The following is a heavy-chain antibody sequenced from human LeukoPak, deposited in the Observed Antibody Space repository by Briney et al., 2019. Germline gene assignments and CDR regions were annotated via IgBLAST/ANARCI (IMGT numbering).Heavy chain of an antibody. CDR3: ARAGRSGSGTHIPD. D-gene: IGHD3-10*01. CDR2: ISSEGSNT. J-gene: IGHJ4*02. CDR1: GFPFSSYW. V-gene: IGHV3-74*01. Sequence: HPGGSLRLSCAASGFPFSSYWMHWVRQDPGKGLVWVSRISSEGSNTTYADSVKGRFTVSRDNAKNILYLQMNSLRAEDTAVYFCARAGRSGSGTHIPDWGQGTLVTVSS.